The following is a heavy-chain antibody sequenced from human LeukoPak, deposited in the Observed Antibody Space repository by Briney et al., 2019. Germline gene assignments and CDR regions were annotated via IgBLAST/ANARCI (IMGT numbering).Heavy chain of an antibody. CDR1: GDTVSSNTAA. V-gene: IGHV6-1*01. CDR2: TYYRSKWYN. Sequence: SQTLSLTCGLSGDTVSSNTAAWNWIRQSPSTGLEWLGRTYYRSKWYNNYAVSVKSRITINPDSSKNQVSLQLNSVTPEDTAMYYCARENSRGRFDYWGQGTLVTVSS. J-gene: IGHJ4*02. D-gene: IGHD6-19*01. CDR3: ARENSRGRFDY.